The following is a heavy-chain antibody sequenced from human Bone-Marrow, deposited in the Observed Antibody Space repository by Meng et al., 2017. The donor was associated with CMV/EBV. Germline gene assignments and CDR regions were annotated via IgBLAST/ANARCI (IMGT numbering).Heavy chain of an antibody. J-gene: IGHJ6*02. V-gene: IGHV3-74*01. CDR2: INSDGSFA. D-gene: IGHD3-9*01. Sequence: GGSLRLSCAASGFTFSSHWMHWVRQAPGEGLVWVSRINSDGSFATYADSVEGRFTVSRDNAKNTLYLQMSSLRAEDTAVYYCARKLTPYYYGLDVWGQGTTVTVSS. CDR1: GFTFSSHW. CDR3: ARKLTPYYYGLDV.